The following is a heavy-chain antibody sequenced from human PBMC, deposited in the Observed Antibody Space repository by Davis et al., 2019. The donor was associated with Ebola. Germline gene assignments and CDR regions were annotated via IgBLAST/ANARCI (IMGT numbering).Heavy chain of an antibody. Sequence: SETLSLTCTVSGGSISSYYWSWIRQPPGKGLEWIGYIYYSGSTNYNPSLKSRVTISVDPSKNQFSLKLSSVTAADTAVYYCARRSLSYYYDSSGYSLADAFDIWGQGTMVTVSS. J-gene: IGHJ3*02. CDR2: IYYSGST. D-gene: IGHD3-22*01. CDR1: GGSISSYY. CDR3: ARRSLSYYYDSSGYSLADAFDI. V-gene: IGHV4-59*08.